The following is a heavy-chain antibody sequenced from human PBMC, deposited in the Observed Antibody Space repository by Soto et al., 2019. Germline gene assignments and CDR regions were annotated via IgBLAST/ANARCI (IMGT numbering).Heavy chain of an antibody. J-gene: IGHJ6*02. Sequence: QLQLQESGPGLVKPSETLSLTCTVSGGSISSSSYYWGWIRQPPGKGLEWIGSIYYSGSTYYNPSLKSRVTISVDTSKNQFSLKLSSVTAADTAVYYCARHASIAARPEYYGMDVWGQGTTVTVSS. D-gene: IGHD6-6*01. CDR1: GGSISSSSYY. V-gene: IGHV4-39*01. CDR2: IYYSGST. CDR3: ARHASIAARPEYYGMDV.